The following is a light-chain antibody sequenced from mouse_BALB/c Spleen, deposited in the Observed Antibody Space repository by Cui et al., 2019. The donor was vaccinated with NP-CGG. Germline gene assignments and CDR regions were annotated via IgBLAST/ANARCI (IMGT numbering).Light chain of an antibody. Sequence: QAVVTPESALTTSPGETVTLTCRSSTGAVTTNNYANWVQEKPDHLFTGLIGGTNNRAPGVPARFSGSLIGDKVALTITGAQTEDEAIYFCALWYSNHWVFGGGTKLTVL. CDR1: TGAVTTNNY. CDR3: ALWYSNHWV. CDR2: GTN. J-gene: IGLJ1*01. V-gene: IGLV1*01.